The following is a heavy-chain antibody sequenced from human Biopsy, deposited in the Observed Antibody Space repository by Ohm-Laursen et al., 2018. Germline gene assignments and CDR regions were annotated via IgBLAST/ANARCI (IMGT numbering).Heavy chain of an antibody. CDR2: INQGGST. D-gene: IGHD5-12*01. CDR3: ARGSGYFKLDV. V-gene: IGHV4-34*04. CDR1: GESSSGYF. J-gene: IGHJ6*02. Sequence: SETLSLTWIVNGESSSGYFWNWIRQPPGKGLEWIGEINQGGSTKHNPSLKRRATLSADSSNSQFSLRLTSVTAADTAIYYCARGSGYFKLDVWGQGTTVTVSS.